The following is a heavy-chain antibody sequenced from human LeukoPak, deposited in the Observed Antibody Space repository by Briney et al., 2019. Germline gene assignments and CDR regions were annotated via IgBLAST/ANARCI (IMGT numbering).Heavy chain of an antibody. Sequence: GGSLRLSCAASGFTFSSYWMSWVRQAPGKGLEWVANIKQDGSEKYYVDSVKGRFTISRDNAKNSLYLQMNSLRAEDTAVYYCARGGKKYSGSYGYWGQGTLVTVSS. CDR2: IKQDGSEK. V-gene: IGHV3-7*03. J-gene: IGHJ4*02. CDR1: GFTFSSYW. D-gene: IGHD1-26*01. CDR3: ARGGKKYSGSYGY.